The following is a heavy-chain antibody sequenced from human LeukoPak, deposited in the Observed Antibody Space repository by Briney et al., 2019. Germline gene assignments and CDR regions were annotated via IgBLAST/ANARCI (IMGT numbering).Heavy chain of an antibody. Sequence: GGSLRLSCAASGFTFSSYGMHWVRQAPGKGLEWVAVIWYDGSNKYYADSVKGRFTISRDNSKNTVYMQMNSLRAEDTAVYYCATDHGFHYGAYFDYWGQGTLVTVSS. CDR2: IWYDGSNK. J-gene: IGHJ4*02. D-gene: IGHD4-17*01. CDR1: GFTFSSYG. V-gene: IGHV3-30*02. CDR3: ATDHGFHYGAYFDY.